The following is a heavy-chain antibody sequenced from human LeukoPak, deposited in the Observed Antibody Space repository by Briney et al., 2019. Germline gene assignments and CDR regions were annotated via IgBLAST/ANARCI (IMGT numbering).Heavy chain of an antibody. CDR1: GYTFTDYY. D-gene: IGHD1-26*01. CDR2: INPKSGAT. J-gene: IGHJ6*03. CDR3: ARDVPMYSGSHLYYYMDA. Sequence: ASVKVSCKASGYTFTDYYIHWVRQAPGQGLEWMGWINPKSGATNYAQNFQGRITMTRDKSIGTAYMEMSRLRSEDTAVYFCARDVPMYSGSHLYYYMDAWGKGTTVTVSS. V-gene: IGHV1-2*02.